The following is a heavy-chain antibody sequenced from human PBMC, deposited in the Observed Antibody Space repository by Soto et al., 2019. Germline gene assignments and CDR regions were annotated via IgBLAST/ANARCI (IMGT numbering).Heavy chain of an antibody. Sequence: GGSLRLSCAASGFTFSSYGMHWVRQAPGKGLEWVAVIWYDGSNKYYADSVKGRFTISRDNSKNTRYLQMNSLRAEDTAVYYCAFSIRLGELSLEDGMGVWGQGTTVTVSS. V-gene: IGHV3-33*01. CDR2: IWYDGSNK. J-gene: IGHJ6*02. CDR3: AFSIRLGELSLEDGMGV. D-gene: IGHD3-16*02. CDR1: GFTFSSYG.